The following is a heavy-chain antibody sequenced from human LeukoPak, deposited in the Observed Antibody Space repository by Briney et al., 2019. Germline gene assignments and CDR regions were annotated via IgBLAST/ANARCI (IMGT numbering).Heavy chain of an antibody. J-gene: IGHJ4*02. CDR3: ARVQAGYFDY. V-gene: IGHV3-48*03. CDR1: GSTFSSHE. D-gene: IGHD6-19*01. CDR2: ISSSGSTI. Sequence: PGGSLRLSCAASGSTFSSHEMNWVRQAPGRGLEWDSYISSSGSTIYYADSVKDRLTISRDNAKNSLYLQMNSLRAEDTAVYYCARVQAGYFDYWGQGTLVTVSS.